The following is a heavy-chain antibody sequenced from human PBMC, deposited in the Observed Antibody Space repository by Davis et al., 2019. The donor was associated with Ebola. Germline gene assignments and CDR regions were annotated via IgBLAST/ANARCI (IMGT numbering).Heavy chain of an antibody. CDR1: GFTFSSYA. CDR3: AKSNRPRGYSSSWYLVGAYDI. V-gene: IGHV3-30-3*02. Sequence: GESLKISCAASGFTFSSYAMHWVRQAPGKGLEWVAVISYDGSNKYYADSVKGRFTISRDNSKNTLYLQMNSLRAEDTAVYYCAKSNRPRGYSSSWYLVGAYDIWGQGTMVTVSS. D-gene: IGHD6-13*01. CDR2: ISYDGSNK. J-gene: IGHJ3*02.